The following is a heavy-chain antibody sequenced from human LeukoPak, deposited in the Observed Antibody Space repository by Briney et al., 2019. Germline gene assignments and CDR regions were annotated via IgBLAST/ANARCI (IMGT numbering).Heavy chain of an antibody. Sequence: SETLSLTCSVPGPSVTSGGFYWGWLRQPPGKGLQWIATVYYTGSTYYNPSLRSRVSISIDTSKNQCSLSLRSLIAADTAVYYCARHSGSGSLSRPFDPWGQGTLVTVSS. CDR2: VYYTGST. V-gene: IGHV4-39*01. CDR3: ARHSGSGSLSRPFDP. D-gene: IGHD3-10*01. J-gene: IGHJ5*02. CDR1: GPSVTSGGFY.